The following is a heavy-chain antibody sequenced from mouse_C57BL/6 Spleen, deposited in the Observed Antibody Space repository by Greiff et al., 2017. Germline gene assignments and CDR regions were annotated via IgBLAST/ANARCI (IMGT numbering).Heavy chain of an antibody. D-gene: IGHD2-2*01. CDR3: ARWTMVTKGAMDY. J-gene: IGHJ4*01. CDR1: GYTFTDYY. CDR2: IFPGSGST. Sequence: QVQLQQSGPELVKPGASVKISCKASGYTFTDYYINWVKQRPGQGLEWIGWIFPGSGSTYYNEKFKGKATLTVDKSSSTAYMLLSSLTSEDSAVYCCARWTMVTKGAMDYWGQGTSVTVSS. V-gene: IGHV1-75*01.